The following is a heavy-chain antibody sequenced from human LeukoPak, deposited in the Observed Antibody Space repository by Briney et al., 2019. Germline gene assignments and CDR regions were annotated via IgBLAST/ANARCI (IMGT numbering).Heavy chain of an antibody. CDR1: GGSISSYY. Sequence: SETLSLTCTVSGGSISSYYWSWIRQPPGKGLEWIGYIYYSGSTNYNPSLKSRVTISVDTPKNQFSLKLSSVTAADTAVYYCARGDGPDPYFDYWGQGTLVTVSS. J-gene: IGHJ4*02. CDR2: IYYSGST. D-gene: IGHD5-24*01. V-gene: IGHV4-59*01. CDR3: ARGDGPDPYFDY.